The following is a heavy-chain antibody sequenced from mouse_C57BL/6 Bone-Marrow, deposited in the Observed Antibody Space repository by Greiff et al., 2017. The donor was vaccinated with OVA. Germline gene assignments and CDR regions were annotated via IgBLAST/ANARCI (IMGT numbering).Heavy chain of an antibody. J-gene: IGHJ3*01. CDR1: GYSITSGYY. D-gene: IGHD2-4*01. CDR3: ARNDYDASAWFAY. V-gene: IGHV3-6*01. Sequence: EVQLQQSGPGLVKPSQSQSLTCSVTGYSITSGYYWNWIRQFPGNKLEWMGYISYDGSNNYNPSLKNRISITRDTSKNQFFLKLNSVTTEDTATYYCARNDYDASAWFAYWGQGTLVTVSA. CDR2: ISYDGSN.